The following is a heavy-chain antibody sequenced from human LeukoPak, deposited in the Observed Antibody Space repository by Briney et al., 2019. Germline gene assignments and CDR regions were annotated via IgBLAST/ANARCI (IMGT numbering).Heavy chain of an antibody. CDR3: ARVVTIFGNQDWFDP. J-gene: IGHJ5*02. CDR2: IYHSGST. V-gene: IGHV4-30-2*01. CDR1: GGSISSGGYS. Sequence: PSETLSLTCAVSGGSISSGGYSWSWIRQPPGEGLEWIGYIYHSGSTYYNPSLKSRVTISVDRSKNQFSLKLSSVTAADTAVYYCARVVTIFGNQDWFDPWGQGTLVTVSS. D-gene: IGHD3-3*01.